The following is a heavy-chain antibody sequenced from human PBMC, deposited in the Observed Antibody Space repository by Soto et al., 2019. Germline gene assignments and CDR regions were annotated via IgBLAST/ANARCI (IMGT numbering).Heavy chain of an antibody. CDR1: GGSISSYY. J-gene: IGHJ5*02. V-gene: IGHV4-59*08. CDR3: ARHPLWFGERIDP. CDR2: IYYSGST. D-gene: IGHD3-10*01. Sequence: SETLSLTCTVSGGSISSYYWSWIRHPPGKGLEWIGYIYYSGSTNYNPSLKSRVTISVDTSKNQFSLKLSSVTAADTAVYYCARHPLWFGERIDPWGQGTLVTVSS.